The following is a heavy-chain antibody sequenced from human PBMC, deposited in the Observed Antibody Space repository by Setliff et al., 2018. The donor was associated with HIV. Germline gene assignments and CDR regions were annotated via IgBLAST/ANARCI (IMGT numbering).Heavy chain of an antibody. CDR1: GYSISSGYY. V-gene: IGHV4-38-2*01. D-gene: IGHD3-10*01. Sequence: PSETLSLTCAVSGYSISSGYYWGWIRQPPGKGLEWIGSIYHSGSTYYNPSLKSRVTISVDTSKNQFSLKLSSVTAADTGVYYCASRRGIEFYFDIWGQGTPVTVSS. J-gene: IGHJ4*02. CDR2: IYHSGST. CDR3: ASRRGIEFYFDI.